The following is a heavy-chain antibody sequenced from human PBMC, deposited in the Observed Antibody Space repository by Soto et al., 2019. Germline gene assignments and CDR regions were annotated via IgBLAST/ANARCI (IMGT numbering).Heavy chain of an antibody. D-gene: IGHD2-2*01. CDR3: ARAYCSSTSCYEFNY. Sequence: EVPLVESGGGLVKPGGSLRLSCAASGFTFSSYSMNWVRQAPGKGLEWVSSISSSSSYIYYADSVKGRFTISRDNAKNSLYLQMYSLRAEDTAVYYCARAYCSSTSCYEFNYWGQGTLVTVSS. V-gene: IGHV3-21*01. J-gene: IGHJ4*02. CDR2: ISSSSSYI. CDR1: GFTFSSYS.